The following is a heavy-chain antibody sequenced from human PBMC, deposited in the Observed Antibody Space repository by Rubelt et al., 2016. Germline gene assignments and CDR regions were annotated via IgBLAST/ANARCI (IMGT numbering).Heavy chain of an antibody. V-gene: IGHV1-24*01. CDR3: ARVENWDYYGSGSFDY. D-gene: IGHD3-10*01. Sequence: QKFQGRVTMTEDTSTDTAYMELRSLRSDDTAVYYCARVENWDYYGSGSFDYWGQGTLVTVSS. J-gene: IGHJ4*02.